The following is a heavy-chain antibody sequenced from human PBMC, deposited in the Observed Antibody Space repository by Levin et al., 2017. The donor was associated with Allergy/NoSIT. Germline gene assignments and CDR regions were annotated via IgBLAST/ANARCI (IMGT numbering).Heavy chain of an antibody. Sequence: GESLKISCAASGFTFSSYAMHWVRQAPGKGLEWVAVISYDGSNKYYADSVKGRFTISRDNSKNTLYLQMNSLRAEDTAVYYCARAGYAPRDAFDIWGQGTMVTVSS. CDR2: ISYDGSNK. V-gene: IGHV3-30*04. CDR3: ARAGYAPRDAFDI. J-gene: IGHJ3*02. CDR1: GFTFSSYA. D-gene: IGHD5-12*01.